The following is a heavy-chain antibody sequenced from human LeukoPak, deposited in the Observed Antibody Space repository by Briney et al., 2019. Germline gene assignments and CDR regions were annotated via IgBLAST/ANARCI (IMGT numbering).Heavy chain of an antibody. CDR1: GFTFSSYA. J-gene: IGHJ3*02. D-gene: IGHD2-2*01. Sequence: GGSLRLSCAASGFTFSSYAMHWVRQAPGKGLEWVAVISYDGSNKYYADSVKGRFTISRDNSKNSLYLQMNSLRAEDTAVYYCARDGNFRSSTRIRAFDIWGQGTMVTVSS. CDR2: ISYDGSNK. CDR3: ARDGNFRSSTRIRAFDI. V-gene: IGHV3-30*04.